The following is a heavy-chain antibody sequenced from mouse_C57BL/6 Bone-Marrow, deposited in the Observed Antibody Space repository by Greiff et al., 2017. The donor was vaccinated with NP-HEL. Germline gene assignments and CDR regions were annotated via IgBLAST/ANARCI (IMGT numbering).Heavy chain of an antibody. D-gene: IGHD2-4*01. CDR1: GFTFTDYY. CDR2: IRNKANGYTT. J-gene: IGHJ1*03. CDR3: ARYMRLRERYFDV. Sequence: EVQLVESGGGLVQPGGSLSLSCAASGFTFTDYYMSWVRQPPGKALEWLGFIRNKANGYTTEYSASVKGRFTISRDNSQSILYLQMHALRAEDSATYYCARYMRLRERYFDVWGTGTTVTVSS. V-gene: IGHV7-3*01.